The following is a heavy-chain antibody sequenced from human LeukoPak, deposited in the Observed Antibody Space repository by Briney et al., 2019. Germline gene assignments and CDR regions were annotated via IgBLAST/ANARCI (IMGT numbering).Heavy chain of an antibody. CDR2: ITSSGSYK. Sequence: GGSLRLSCAASGFTFSTYTMNWVRQAPGKGLEWVSSITSSGSYKYYGDPVKGRFTISRDNAKNSLYLEMNSLRVEDTAVYYCARVDHTEAFETWGQGTVVTVS. CDR1: GFTFSTYT. J-gene: IGHJ3*02. V-gene: IGHV3-21*01. D-gene: IGHD1-14*01. CDR3: ARVDHTEAFET.